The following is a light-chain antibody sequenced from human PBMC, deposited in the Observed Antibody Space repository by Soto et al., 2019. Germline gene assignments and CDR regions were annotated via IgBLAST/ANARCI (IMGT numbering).Light chain of an antibody. J-gene: IGLJ2*01. CDR3: QTWGTGTLV. CDR2: LHSDGGH. V-gene: IGLV4-69*01. CDR1: SGHSSYA. Sequence: QPVLTQSPSASASLGASVKLTCTLSSGHSSYAIAWHQQQPEKGPRYLMKLHSDGGHTKGDGIPDRFSGSSSGTERYLTISSLQSEDEADYYCQTWGTGTLVFGGGTKRPS.